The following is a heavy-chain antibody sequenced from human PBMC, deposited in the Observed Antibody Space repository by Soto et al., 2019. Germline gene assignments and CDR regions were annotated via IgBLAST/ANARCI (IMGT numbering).Heavy chain of an antibody. Sequence: QVQLRESGPGLVKPTGTVSLTCTVSGGSISSKNWWSWVRQPPGKGLEWIGEIYQSGNTHYSPSLKSRVSISVDKSNNQFFLNLSSVTAADTAVYYCARGDSAHDDFDYWGQGTLVSVSS. D-gene: IGHD5-12*01. J-gene: IGHJ4*02. CDR1: GGSISSKNW. CDR3: ARGDSAHDDFDY. CDR2: IYQSGNT. V-gene: IGHV4-4*02.